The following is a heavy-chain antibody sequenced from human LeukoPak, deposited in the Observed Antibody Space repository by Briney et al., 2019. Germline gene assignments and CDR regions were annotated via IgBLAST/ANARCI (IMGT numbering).Heavy chain of an antibody. CDR1: GGSISSSSYY. CDR3: ARGGSVRTIFGVVIPYYFDY. CDR2: IYYSGST. J-gene: IGHJ4*02. Sequence: SETLSLTCTVSGGSISSSSYYWGWIRQPPGKGLEWIGYIYYSGSTNYNPSLKSRVTISVDTSKNQFSLKLSSVTAADTAVYFCARGGSVRTIFGVVIPYYFDYWGQGTLVTVSS. V-gene: IGHV4-61*05. D-gene: IGHD3-3*01.